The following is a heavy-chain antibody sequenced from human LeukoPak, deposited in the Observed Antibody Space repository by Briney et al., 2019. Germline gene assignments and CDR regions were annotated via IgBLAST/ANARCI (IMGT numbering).Heavy chain of an antibody. D-gene: IGHD1-1*01. J-gene: IGHJ5*02. V-gene: IGHV3-21*01. CDR3: ARSRVGTFWFDP. CDR2: ISSSSSYI. CDR1: GFTFSSYW. Sequence: GGSLRLSCAASGFTFSSYWMNWVRQAPGKGLEWVSSISSSSSYIYYADSVKGRFTISRDNAKNSLYLQMNSLRAEDTAVYYCARSRVGTFWFDPWGQGTLVTVSS.